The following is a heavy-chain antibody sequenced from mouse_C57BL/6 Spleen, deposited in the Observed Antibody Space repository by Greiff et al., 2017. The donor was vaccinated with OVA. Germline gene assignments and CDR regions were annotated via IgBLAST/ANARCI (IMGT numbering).Heavy chain of an antibody. D-gene: IGHD1-1*01. CDR2: IDPETGGT. CDR1: GYTFTDYE. J-gene: IGHJ2*01. V-gene: IGHV1-15*01. CDR3: LITTVDY. Sequence: ESGAELVRPGASVTLSCKASGYTFTDYEMHWVKQTPVHGLEWIGAIDPETGGTAYNQKFKGKAILTADKSSSTAYMELRSLTSEDSAVYYCLITTVDYWGQGTTLTVSS.